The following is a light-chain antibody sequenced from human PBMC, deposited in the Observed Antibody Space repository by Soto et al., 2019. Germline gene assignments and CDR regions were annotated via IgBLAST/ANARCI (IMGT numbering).Light chain of an antibody. J-gene: IGKJ1*01. CDR3: QQYGSSPRT. CDR1: QSVSSY. CDR2: GAS. Sequence: PGGRVTLSCRASQSVSSYLAWYQQKPGQAPRLLIYGASSRATGIPDRFSGSGSGTDFTLTISRLEPEDFAVYYCQQYGSSPRTFGQGTKVDIK. V-gene: IGKV3-20*01.